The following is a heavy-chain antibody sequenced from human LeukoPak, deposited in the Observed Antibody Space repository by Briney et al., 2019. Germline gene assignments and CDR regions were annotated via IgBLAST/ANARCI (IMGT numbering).Heavy chain of an antibody. V-gene: IGHV4-61*01. D-gene: IGHD4-17*01. CDR3: ARADYDALDY. CDR2: IYYSGST. Sequence: SETLSLTSTVSGGSVSSGNYYWSWIRQPPGKGLEWIGYIYYSGSTNYNPSLKSRVTISVDTSKNQFSLKLRSVTAADTAVYYCARADYDALDYWGQGTLVTVSS. CDR1: GGSVSSGNYY. J-gene: IGHJ4*02.